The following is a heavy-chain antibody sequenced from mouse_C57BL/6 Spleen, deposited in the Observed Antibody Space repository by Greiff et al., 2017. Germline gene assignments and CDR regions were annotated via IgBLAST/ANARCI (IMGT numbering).Heavy chain of an antibody. V-gene: IGHV1-55*01. D-gene: IGHD1-1*01. CDR3: ASYYGSSFDY. Sequence: VQLQQSGAELVKPGASVKMSCKASGYTFTSYWITWVKQRPGQGLEWIGDIYPGSGSTNYNEKFKSKATLTVDTSSSSAYMQLSSLTSEDSAVYYCASYYGSSFDYWGQGTTLTVSS. CDR1: GYTFTSYW. J-gene: IGHJ2*01. CDR2: IYPGSGST.